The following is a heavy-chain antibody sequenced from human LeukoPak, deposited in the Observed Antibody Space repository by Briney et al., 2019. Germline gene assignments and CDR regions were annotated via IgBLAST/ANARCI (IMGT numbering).Heavy chain of an antibody. J-gene: IGHJ4*02. CDR1: GFTFSSYA. CDR3: AQEHFDTSGYYSRFDN. Sequence: GGSLRLSCAASGFTFSSYAMHWVRQAPGKGLEWVAVISYDGSNKYYADSVKGRFTISRDNSQNTVYLHMNSLRADDTAVYYCAQEHFDTSGYYSRFDNWGQGILVTVSS. D-gene: IGHD3-22*01. CDR2: ISYDGSNK. V-gene: IGHV3-30*04.